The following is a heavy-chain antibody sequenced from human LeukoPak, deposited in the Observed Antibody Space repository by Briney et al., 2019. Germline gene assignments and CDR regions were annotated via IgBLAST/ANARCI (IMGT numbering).Heavy chain of an antibody. Sequence: PGGSLRLSCAASGFTFSNYAMHWVRQAPGKGLEWVTVISYDGGDKYYADSVKGRFTISRDNAKNSLYLRMNSLRAEDTAVYYCAELGITMIGGVWGKGTTVTISS. CDR3: AELGITMIGGV. CDR1: GFTFSNYA. CDR2: ISYDGGDK. V-gene: IGHV3-30*04. D-gene: IGHD3-10*02. J-gene: IGHJ6*04.